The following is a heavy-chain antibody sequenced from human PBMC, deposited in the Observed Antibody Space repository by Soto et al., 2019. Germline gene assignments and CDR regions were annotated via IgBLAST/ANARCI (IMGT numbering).Heavy chain of an antibody. V-gene: IGHV3-30-3*01. J-gene: IGHJ3*02. D-gene: IGHD2-15*01. Sequence: QVQLVESGGGVVQPGRSLRLSCAASGFTFSSYAMHWVRQAPGKGLEWVAVISYDGSNKYYADSVKGRFTISRDNSKNTLYLQMNSLRAEDTAVYYCAREDNCSGGSCYSGAFDIWGQGTMVTVSS. CDR2: ISYDGSNK. CDR1: GFTFSSYA. CDR3: AREDNCSGGSCYSGAFDI.